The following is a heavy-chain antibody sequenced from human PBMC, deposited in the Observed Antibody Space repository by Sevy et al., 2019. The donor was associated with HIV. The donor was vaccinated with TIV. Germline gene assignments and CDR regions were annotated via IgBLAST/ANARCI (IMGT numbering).Heavy chain of an antibody. CDR2: IYYSGST. J-gene: IGHJ6*03. CDR1: GGSVSRYY. CDR3: ARRSRYCSSTSCREGYYYYMDV. D-gene: IGHD2-2*01. V-gene: IGHV4-59*02. Sequence: SETLSLTCTVSGGSVSRYYWSWIRQPPGKGLEWIGYIYYSGSTDYNPSLKSRVTISVDTSKNQFSLKLSSVTAADTAVYYCARRSRYCSSTSCREGYYYYMDVWGKGTTVTVSS.